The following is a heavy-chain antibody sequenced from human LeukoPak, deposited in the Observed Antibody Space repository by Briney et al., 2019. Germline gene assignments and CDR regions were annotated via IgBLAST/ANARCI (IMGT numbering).Heavy chain of an antibody. D-gene: IGHD3-10*01. J-gene: IGHJ4*02. CDR3: AANSADYNTLGSSYKV. V-gene: IGHV4-39*01. Sequence: KSSETLSLTCTVSSVSISSSPYYWGWIRQSPGKGQEWIGSISYSGTTYYNPSLKSRVTISVDTSKNQFSLQLSSVAAADTAVYYCAANSADYNTLGSSYKVWGQGTLVTVSS. CDR2: ISYSGTT. CDR1: SVSISSSPYY.